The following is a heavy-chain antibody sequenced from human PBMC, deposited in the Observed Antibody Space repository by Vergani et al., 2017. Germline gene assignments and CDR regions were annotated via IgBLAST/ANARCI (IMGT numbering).Heavy chain of an antibody. D-gene: IGHD3-3*01. Sequence: QVQLQQWGARLLKPSETLSLTCAVYGGSFSGYYWSWIRQPPGKGLEWIGEINHSGSTNYNPSLKSRVTISVDTSKNQFSLKLSSVTAADTAVYYCARVQELYDFWSGYRVRYYYYMDVWGKGTTVTVSS. J-gene: IGHJ6*03. V-gene: IGHV4-34*01. CDR1: GGSFSGYY. CDR2: INHSGST. CDR3: ARVQELYDFWSGYRVRYYYYMDV.